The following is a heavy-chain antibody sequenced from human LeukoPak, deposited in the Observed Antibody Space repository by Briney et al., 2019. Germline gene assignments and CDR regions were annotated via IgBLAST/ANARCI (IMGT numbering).Heavy chain of an antibody. CDR3: ARARGSQKYFDY. V-gene: IGHV3-21*01. Sequence: GSLRLSCAASGFTFSSYSMNWVRQAPGKGLEWVSSISSSSSYIYYADSVKGRFTISRDNAKNSLYLQMNSLRADDTAVYYCARARGSQKYFDYWGQGTLVTVSS. D-gene: IGHD2-15*01. CDR1: GFTFSSYS. J-gene: IGHJ4*02. CDR2: ISSSSSYI.